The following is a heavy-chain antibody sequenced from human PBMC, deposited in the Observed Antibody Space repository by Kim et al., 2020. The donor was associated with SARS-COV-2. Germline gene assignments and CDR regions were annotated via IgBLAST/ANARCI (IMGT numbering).Heavy chain of an antibody. CDR3: ARLPRSGSYLDY. V-gene: IGHV3-11*03. D-gene: IGHD1-26*01. CDR1: GFTFSDYY. J-gene: IGHJ4*02. CDR2: IGSSGSYK. Sequence: GGSLRLSCAASGFTFSDYYMSWIRQAPGKGLEWVSYIGSSGSYKDYADSVRGRFTISRDNSKNSLYLQMNSLRVDDMAVFYCARLPRSGSYLDYWGQGILVTVYS.